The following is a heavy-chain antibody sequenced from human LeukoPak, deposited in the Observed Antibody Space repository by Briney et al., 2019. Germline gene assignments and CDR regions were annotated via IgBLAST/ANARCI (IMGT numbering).Heavy chain of an antibody. V-gene: IGHV4-59*01. J-gene: IGHJ4*02. CDR3: ARDAGSWNY. CDR1: GGSISSYY. Sequence: SETLSLTCTVSGGSISSYYWSWIRQPPGKGLEWIGYIYYSGSTNYNPSLKSRVTISVDTSKNQFSLKLSSVTAADTAVYYCARDAGSWNYWGQGTLVTVSS. D-gene: IGHD6-13*01. CDR2: IYYSGST.